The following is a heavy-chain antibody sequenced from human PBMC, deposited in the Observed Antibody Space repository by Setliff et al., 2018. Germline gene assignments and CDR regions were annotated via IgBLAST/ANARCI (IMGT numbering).Heavy chain of an antibody. V-gene: IGHV4-61*02. Sequence: SQTLSLTCAVSGGSITSGPYYWSWIRQPAGEGLEWIGRLHTSGTTVYNPSLKGRVTISADTSTNHFSLKLTSVTAADTAVYYCARDNTIVGATDYWGQGALVTVS. CDR1: GGSITSGPYY. CDR2: LHTSGTT. J-gene: IGHJ4*02. CDR3: ARDNTIVGATDY. D-gene: IGHD1-26*01.